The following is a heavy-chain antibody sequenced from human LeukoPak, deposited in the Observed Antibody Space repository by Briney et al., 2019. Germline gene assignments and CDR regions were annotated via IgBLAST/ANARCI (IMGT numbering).Heavy chain of an antibody. D-gene: IGHD6-6*01. CDR2: IYYSGST. Sequence: TPSETLSLTCTVSGGSISSYYWSWIRQPPGKGLEWIGYIYYSGSTNYNPSLKSRVTISVDTSKNQFSLKLSSVTAADTAVYYCARGRSGAARGLTFGYWGQGTLVTVSS. V-gene: IGHV4-59*01. CDR3: ARGRSGAARGLTFGY. CDR1: GGSISSYY. J-gene: IGHJ4*02.